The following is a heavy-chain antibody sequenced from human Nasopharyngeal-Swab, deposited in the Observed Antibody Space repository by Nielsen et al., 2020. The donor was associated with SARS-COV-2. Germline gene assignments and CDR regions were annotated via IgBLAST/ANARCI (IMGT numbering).Heavy chain of an antibody. CDR1: GFTFSNYG. CDR2: ISYDGSFK. CDR3: AKGNYDFWSASANFDY. Sequence: GESLKISCAASGFTFSNYGMHWVRQAPGKGLEWVTVISYDGSFKYYADSVKGRFTISRDNSKNTLYLQMNSLRAEDTAVYYRAKGNYDFWSASANFDYWGQGTLVTVSS. D-gene: IGHD3-3*01. J-gene: IGHJ4*02. V-gene: IGHV3-30*18.